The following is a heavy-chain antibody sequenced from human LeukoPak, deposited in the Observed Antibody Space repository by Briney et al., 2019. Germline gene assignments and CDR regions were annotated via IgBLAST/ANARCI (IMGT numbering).Heavy chain of an antibody. D-gene: IGHD3-16*01. CDR2: ISSRSTYI. Sequence: GGSLRLSCAASGFTFSSYSMNWVRQAPGKGLEWVSSISSRSTYIYHADSVKGRFTISRDNAKNSLFLQMNSLRAEDTAVYFCVKSTRAVMAMMDVWGKGTTVTVSS. V-gene: IGHV3-21*01. CDR3: VKSTRAVMAMMDV. J-gene: IGHJ6*04. CDR1: GFTFSSYS.